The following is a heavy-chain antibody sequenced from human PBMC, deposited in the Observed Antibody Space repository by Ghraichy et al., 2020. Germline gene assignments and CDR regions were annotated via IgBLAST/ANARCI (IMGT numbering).Heavy chain of an antibody. CDR1: GGSISSSSYY. Sequence: SQTLSLTCTVSGGSISSSSYYWGWIRQPPGKGLEWIGSIYYSGSTYYNPSLKSRVTISVDTSKNQFSLKLSSVTAADTAVYYRAREGGYDILTGSLGAGWFDPWGQGTLVTVSS. CDR3: AREGGYDILTGSLGAGWFDP. J-gene: IGHJ5*02. V-gene: IGHV4-39*07. D-gene: IGHD3-9*01. CDR2: IYYSGST.